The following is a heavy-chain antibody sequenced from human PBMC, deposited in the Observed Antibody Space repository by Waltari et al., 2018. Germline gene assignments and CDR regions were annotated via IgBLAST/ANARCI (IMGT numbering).Heavy chain of an antibody. J-gene: IGHJ5*02. V-gene: IGHV3-53*01. CDR3: ARHTSIAAAGKGFDP. D-gene: IGHD6-13*01. CDR1: GFTVSSNY. Sequence: EVQLVESGGGLIQPGGSLRLSCAASGFTVSSNYMSWVRQAPGKGLAWVSVIYSGGSTYYADSVKGRFTISRDKSKNTLYLKMNSLRAEDTAVYYCARHTSIAAAGKGFDPWGQGTLVTVSS. CDR2: IYSGGST.